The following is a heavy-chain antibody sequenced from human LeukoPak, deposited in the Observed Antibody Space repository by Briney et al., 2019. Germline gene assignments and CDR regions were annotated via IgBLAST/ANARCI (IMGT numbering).Heavy chain of an antibody. CDR1: GSSISSYY. CDR3: ARHGLHCSSTSCSNWFDP. V-gene: IGHV4-59*08. Sequence: SETLSLTCTVSGSSISSYYWSWIRQPPGKGLEWIGYIYYSGSTNYSPSLKSRVTISVDTSKNQFSLKLSSVTAADTAVYYCARHGLHCSSTSCSNWFDPWGQGTLVTVSS. CDR2: IYYSGST. J-gene: IGHJ5*02. D-gene: IGHD2-2*01.